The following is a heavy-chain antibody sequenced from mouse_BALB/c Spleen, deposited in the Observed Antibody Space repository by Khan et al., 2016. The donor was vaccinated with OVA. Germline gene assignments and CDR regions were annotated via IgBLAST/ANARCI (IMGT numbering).Heavy chain of an antibody. J-gene: IGHJ2*01. CDR3: ARTEYDGSSYDFDY. D-gene: IGHD1-1*01. V-gene: IGHV1S135*01. CDR1: GYSFTDYT. Sequence: VQLQQSGPELVKPGASVKVSCKASGYSFTDYTMFWVKQSHGKSLEWIGYIDPYNGGTSYNPKFKGKATLTVDKSSSTAFMHLSSLTSEDSAVFYCARTEYDGSSYDFDYWGQGTTHTVTS. CDR2: IDPYNGGT.